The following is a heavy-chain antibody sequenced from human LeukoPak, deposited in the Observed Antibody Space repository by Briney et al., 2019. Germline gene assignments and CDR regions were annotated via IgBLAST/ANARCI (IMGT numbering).Heavy chain of an antibody. J-gene: IGHJ4*02. CDR2: LYSDGNT. V-gene: IGHV3-53*01. D-gene: IGHD1-14*01. CDR1: GFTVITND. Sequence: PGGSLRLSCAASGFTVITNDMTWVRQAPGNWLEWVSVLYSDGNTKYADSVQGRFTISRDNSKNTLYLEMNSLSPDDTAVYYCARGVEPLAANTLAYWGQGTLVTVSS. CDR3: ARGVEPLAANTLAY.